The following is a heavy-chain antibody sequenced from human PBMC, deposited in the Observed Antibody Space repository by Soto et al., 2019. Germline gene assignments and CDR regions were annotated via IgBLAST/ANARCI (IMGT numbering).Heavy chain of an antibody. CDR1: GYTFTSYA. V-gene: IGHV1-3*01. CDR3: ARDLRGVAGSSFDYYYGMDV. Sequence: ASVKVSCKASGYTFTSYAMHWVRQAPGQRLEMMGWINAGNGNTKYSQKFQGRVTITRDTSASTAYMELSSLRSEDTAVYYCARDLRGVAGSSFDYYYGMDVWGQGTTVTVSS. CDR2: INAGNGNT. J-gene: IGHJ6*02. D-gene: IGHD6-13*01.